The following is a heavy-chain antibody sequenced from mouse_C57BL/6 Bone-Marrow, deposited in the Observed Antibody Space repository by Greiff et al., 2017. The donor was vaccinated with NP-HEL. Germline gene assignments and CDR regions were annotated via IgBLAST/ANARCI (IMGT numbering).Heavy chain of an antibody. J-gene: IGHJ2*01. CDR2: IYPGDGDT. Sequence: QVQLQQSGAELVKPGASVKISCKASGYAFSSYWMNWVKQRPGKGLEWIGQIYPGDGDTNYNGKFKGKATLTADKSSSTAYMQLSSLTSEDSAVYFCARKVVAKGIDYFDYWGQGTTLTVSS. D-gene: IGHD1-1*01. CDR3: ARKVVAKGIDYFDY. V-gene: IGHV1-80*01. CDR1: GYAFSSYW.